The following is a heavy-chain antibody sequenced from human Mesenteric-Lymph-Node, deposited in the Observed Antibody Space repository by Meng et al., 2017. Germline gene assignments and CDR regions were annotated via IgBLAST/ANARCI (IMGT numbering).Heavy chain of an antibody. J-gene: IGHJ5*02. CDR2: IYYTGTT. D-gene: IGHD2-15*01. Sequence: VRLPDSGPVLGKPSQALSLTGACSGGSISTGGYYWTWIRQPPGKGLVWIAYIYYTGTTYYNPSLKSRVTISVDTSKNQFSLKLNSVTAADTAVYYCARGIADSWFDPWGQGALVTVSS. CDR1: GGSISTGGYY. V-gene: IGHV4-30-4*01. CDR3: ARGIADSWFDP.